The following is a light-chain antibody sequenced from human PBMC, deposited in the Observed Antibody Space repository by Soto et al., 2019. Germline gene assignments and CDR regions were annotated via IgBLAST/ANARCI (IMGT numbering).Light chain of an antibody. J-gene: IGKJ1*01. V-gene: IGKV1-33*01. CDR3: QQYDNLQ. CDR1: QDISNY. Sequence: DIQMTQSPSSLSASVGDRVTITCQASQDISNYLNWYQQKPGKAPKLLIYDASNLETGVPSRFSGSGSGTDFTFTISSLQPEDIATYYCQQYDNLQFGQGTKVDIK. CDR2: DAS.